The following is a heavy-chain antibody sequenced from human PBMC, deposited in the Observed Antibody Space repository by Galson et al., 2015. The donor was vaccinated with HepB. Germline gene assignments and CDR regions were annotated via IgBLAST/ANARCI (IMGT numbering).Heavy chain of an antibody. D-gene: IGHD4-17*01. Sequence: SVKVSCKASGGTFSSYAISWVRQAPGQGLEWMGGIIPIFGTANYAQKFQGRVTITADESTSTAYMELSSLRSEDTAVYYCARAGTTTVTTMGYYFDYWGQGTLVTVSS. CDR3: ARAGTTTVTTMGYYFDY. CDR2: IIPIFGTA. V-gene: IGHV1-69*13. J-gene: IGHJ4*02. CDR1: GGTFSSYA.